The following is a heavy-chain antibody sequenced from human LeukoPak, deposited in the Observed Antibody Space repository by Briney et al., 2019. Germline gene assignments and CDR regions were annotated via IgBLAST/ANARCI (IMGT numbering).Heavy chain of an antibody. CDR1: GIPFDDHA. J-gene: IGHJ5*02. Sequence: GGSLRLSCVASGIPFDDHAFHWVRQAPGKGLEWVSLIGGDGVTYYADSVKGRFTISRDNAKNSLYLQMNSLRAEDTAVYYCARDVTYHGGDWFDPWGQGTLVTVSS. V-gene: IGHV3-43*02. CDR2: IGGDGVT. CDR3: ARDVTYHGGDWFDP. D-gene: IGHD4-23*01.